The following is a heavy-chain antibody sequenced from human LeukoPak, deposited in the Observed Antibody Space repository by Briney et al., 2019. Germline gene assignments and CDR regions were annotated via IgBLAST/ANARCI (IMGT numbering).Heavy chain of an antibody. CDR3: ARGGRGSCTSTSCYTNYMDV. CDR1: GYSFATHW. CDR2: TYPGDSDT. D-gene: IGHD2-2*01. J-gene: IGHJ6*03. Sequence: GESLKLSFKGSGYSFATHWIGWVRQMPGKGLEWMGITYPGDSDTRYSPSFQGQVTISADKSISTAYLQWGSLKASDTATYYCARGGRGSCTSTSCYTNYMDVWGKGTTVTVSS. V-gene: IGHV5-51*01.